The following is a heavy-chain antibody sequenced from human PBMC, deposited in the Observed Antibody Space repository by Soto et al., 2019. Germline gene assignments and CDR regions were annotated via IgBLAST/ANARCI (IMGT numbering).Heavy chain of an antibody. V-gene: IGHV6-1*01. D-gene: IGHD3-10*01. CDR3: ARESSNYYGSGSYYNVFDY. CDR2: TYYRSKWYN. J-gene: IGHJ4*02. Sequence: SQTLSLTCAISGDSVSSNSAAWNWIRQSPSRGLEWLGRTYYRSKWYNDYAVSVKSRITINPDTSKNQFSLQLNSVTPEDTAVYYCARESSNYYGSGSYYNVFDYWGQGTLVTVSS. CDR1: GDSVSSNSAA.